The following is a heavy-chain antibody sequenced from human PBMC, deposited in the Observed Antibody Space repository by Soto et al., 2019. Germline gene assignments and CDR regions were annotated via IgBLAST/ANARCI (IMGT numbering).Heavy chain of an antibody. CDR1: GGSISSGGYY. CDR3: AREVFLRDYGSNNYFDY. Sequence: QVQLQESGPGLVKPSQTLSLTCTVSGGSISSGGYYWSWIRQHPGKGLEWIGYIYYSGSTYYNPSLKSRVTISVDTSKNQFSLKLSSVTAADTAVYYCAREVFLRDYGSNNYFDYWGQGTLVTVSS. J-gene: IGHJ4*02. V-gene: IGHV4-31*03. CDR2: IYYSGST. D-gene: IGHD4-17*01.